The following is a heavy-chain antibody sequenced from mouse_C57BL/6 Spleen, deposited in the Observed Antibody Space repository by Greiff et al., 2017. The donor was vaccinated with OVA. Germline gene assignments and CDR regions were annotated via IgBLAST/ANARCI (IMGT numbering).Heavy chain of an antibody. CDR1: GYTFTSYW. J-gene: IGHJ4*01. D-gene: IGHD5-2*01. Sequence: QVQLQQPGAELVKPGASVKLSCKASGYTFTSYWITWVKQRPGQGLEWIGDIYPGSGGTNYNEKFKSKATLTVDTSSSTAYMQLSSLTSEDAAVYYCAEYREESMDYWGQGTSVTVSS. V-gene: IGHV1-55*01. CDR3: AEYREESMDY. CDR2: IYPGSGGT.